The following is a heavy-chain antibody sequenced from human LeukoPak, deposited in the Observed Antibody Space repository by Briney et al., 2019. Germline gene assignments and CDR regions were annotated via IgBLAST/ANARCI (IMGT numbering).Heavy chain of an antibody. CDR3: ARVDSRGGAFDI. CDR2: ISSSGGST. D-gene: IGHD3-10*01. CDR1: GFTFSSYS. Sequence: GGSLRLSCAASGFTFSSYSMSWVRQAPGKGLEWVSSISSSGGSTYYADSVKGRFTISRDNSKNTLYLQMNSLRAEDTAVYYCARVDSRGGAFDIWGQGAMVT. J-gene: IGHJ3*02. V-gene: IGHV3-23*01.